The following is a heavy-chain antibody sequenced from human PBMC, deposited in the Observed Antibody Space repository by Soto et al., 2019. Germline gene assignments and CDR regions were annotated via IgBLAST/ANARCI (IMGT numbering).Heavy chain of an antibody. CDR1: SVTIISSNW. CDR2: INQSGSP. D-gene: IGHD1-26*01. J-gene: IGHJ5*02. Sequence: SETLSLTCTVSSVTIISSNWWTLVRHPPGKGLEWIGEINQSGSPNYNPSLRSRVTISVDKSKSQFFLKLSSVTAADTAIYYCAGLGKGAAHRELDQSGQQTPVTVS. CDR3: AGLGKGAAHRELDQ. V-gene: IGHV4-4*02.